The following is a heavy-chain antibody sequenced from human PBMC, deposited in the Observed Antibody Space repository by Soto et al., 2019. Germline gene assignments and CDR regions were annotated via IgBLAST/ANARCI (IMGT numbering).Heavy chain of an antibody. V-gene: IGHV4-39*01. CDR3: ARQRGSYYFDY. CDR2: IYYSGST. CDR1: GGSISSSSYY. D-gene: IGHD3-10*01. J-gene: IGHJ4*02. Sequence: QLQLQESGPGLVKPSETLSLTCTVSGGSISSSSYYWGWIRQPPGKGREWIGSIYYSGSTYYNPSLKSRVTISVDTSKNQFSLKLSSVTAADTAVYYCARQRGSYYFDYWGQGTLVTVSS.